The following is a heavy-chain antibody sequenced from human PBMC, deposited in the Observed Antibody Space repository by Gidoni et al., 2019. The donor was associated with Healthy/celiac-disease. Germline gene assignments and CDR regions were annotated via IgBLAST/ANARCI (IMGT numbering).Heavy chain of an antibody. CDR3: ARGAVVTAITYYYYYGMDV. D-gene: IGHD2-21*02. CDR1: GGSISSYY. J-gene: IGHJ6*02. CDR2: IYYSGST. V-gene: IGHV4-59*01. Sequence: QVQLQESGPGLVKPSETLSLTCTVSGGSISSYYWSWIRQPPGKGLEWIGYIYYSGSTNYNPSLKSRVTISVDTSKNQFSLKLSSVTAADTAVYYCARGAVVTAITYYYYYGMDVWGQGTTVTVSS.